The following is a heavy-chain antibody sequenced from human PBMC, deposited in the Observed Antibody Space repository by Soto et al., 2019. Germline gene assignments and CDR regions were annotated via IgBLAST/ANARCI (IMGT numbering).Heavy chain of an antibody. CDR1: GGSISSSSYY. CDR3: ARLTVSSWYFDY. V-gene: IGHV4-39*01. CDR2: IYYSGST. Sequence: SETLSLTCTVSGGSISSSSYYWGWIRQPPGKGLEWIGSIYYSGSTYYNPSLKSRVTISVDTSKNQFSLKLSSVTAADTAVYYCARLTVSSWYFDYWGQGTLVTVSS. D-gene: IGHD6-13*01. J-gene: IGHJ4*02.